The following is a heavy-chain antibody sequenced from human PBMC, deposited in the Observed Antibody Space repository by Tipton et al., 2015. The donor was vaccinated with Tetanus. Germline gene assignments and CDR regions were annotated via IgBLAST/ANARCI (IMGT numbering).Heavy chain of an antibody. V-gene: IGHV4-39*01. Sequence: TLSLTCTVSGGPINSTPYFWGWIRQPPGKGLEWIGLIYYGGGTYYSPALKSRVTISVDTSKNQFSLKLSSGTAADTAIYYCARHRGAWSPPDDYWGQGTLVTVSP. D-gene: IGHD3-10*01. CDR3: ARHRGAWSPPDDY. J-gene: IGHJ4*02. CDR2: IYYGGGT. CDR1: GGPINSTPYF.